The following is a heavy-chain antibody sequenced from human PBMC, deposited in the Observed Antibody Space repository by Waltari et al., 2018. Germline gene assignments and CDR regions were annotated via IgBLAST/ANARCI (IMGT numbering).Heavy chain of an antibody. CDR2: VKSTTEGGTT. CDR3: STDSIGVAVDY. J-gene: IGHJ4*02. CDR1: GLTFSDGG. Sequence: EVQLVESGGGLVKPGGSLRLSCAASGLTFSDGGMSWVRQAPWKGLEWVGRVKSTTEGGTTDYAAPVKGRFTISRDDSKNTLYVQMNSLKNEDTAVYYCSTDSIGVAVDYWGQGTLVTVSS. D-gene: IGHD6-19*01. V-gene: IGHV3-15*01.